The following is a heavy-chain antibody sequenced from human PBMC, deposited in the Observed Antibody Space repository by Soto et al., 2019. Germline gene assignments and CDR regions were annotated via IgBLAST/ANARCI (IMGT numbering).Heavy chain of an antibody. Sequence: SETLSLTCTVSGDSISSGDYYWSWIRQPPGKGLEWIGEINNSGRTNYNPSLKSRVTISVDTSKNQFSLKLTSVTAADTAVYYCARDKITRLFDYWGQGTLVTISS. V-gene: IGHV4-30-4*01. CDR2: INNSGRT. CDR3: ARDKITRLFDY. J-gene: IGHJ4*02. D-gene: IGHD3-10*01. CDR1: GDSISSGDYY.